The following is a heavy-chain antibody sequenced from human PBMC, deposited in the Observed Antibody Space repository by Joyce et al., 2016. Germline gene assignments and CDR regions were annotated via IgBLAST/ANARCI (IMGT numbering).Heavy chain of an antibody. CDR3: ARRRIAVGVDYLDY. D-gene: IGHD6-19*01. CDR2: MHYSGST. CDR1: GGSISSDSYH. V-gene: IGHV4-39*01. Sequence: QMQLQESGPGLVKPSETLSLTCSVSGGSISSDSYHWGWIRQPPGKGLEWIGSMHYSGSTYNNPSRKSRVTISVDTSKNQFSLKLSSVTAADTAVYYCARRRIAVGVDYLDYWGQGTLVTVSS. J-gene: IGHJ4*02.